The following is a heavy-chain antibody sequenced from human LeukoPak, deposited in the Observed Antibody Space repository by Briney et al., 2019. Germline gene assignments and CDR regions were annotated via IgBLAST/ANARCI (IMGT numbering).Heavy chain of an antibody. J-gene: IGHJ5*01. CDR1: GFTFSSYE. CDR3: ARELAVGGTWFDY. V-gene: IGHV3-48*03. CDR2: ISSSGSTI. Sequence: PGGSLRLSCAASGFTFSSYEMNWVRQAPGKGLEWVSYISSSGSTIYYADSVKGRFTISRDNAKNTLYLQMNSLRAEDTAVYYCARELAVGGTWFDYWGQGTLVTVSS. D-gene: IGHD6-19*01.